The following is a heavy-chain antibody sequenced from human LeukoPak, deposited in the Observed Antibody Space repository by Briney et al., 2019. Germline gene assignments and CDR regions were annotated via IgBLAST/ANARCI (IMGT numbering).Heavy chain of an antibody. V-gene: IGHV1-69*06. CDR1: GGTFSTYA. CDR3: ARGLPALPNYYYYYMDV. J-gene: IGHJ6*03. D-gene: IGHD2-2*01. CDR2: IIPIFGTT. Sequence: ASVKVSCKASGGTFSTYAITWVRQAPGQGLEWMGGIIPIFGTTNYAQKFQGRVTITADKSTSTAYMELSSLRSEDTAIYYCARGLPALPNYYYYYMDVWGKGTSVTVSS.